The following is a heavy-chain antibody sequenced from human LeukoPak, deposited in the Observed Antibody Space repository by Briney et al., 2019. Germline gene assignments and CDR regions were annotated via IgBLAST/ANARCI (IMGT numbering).Heavy chain of an antibody. CDR3: ARDSIDYYDISGYPQ. V-gene: IGHV1-8*01. Sequence: ASVKVSCKASGYTFSSSDINWVRQATGQGLEWMGWMNPNSGNTYYAQRFQGRVTMTRDTSISTAYMEVSSLRSEDTAVYYCARDSIDYYDISGYPQWGQGTLVTVSS. D-gene: IGHD3-22*01. CDR2: MNPNSGNT. J-gene: IGHJ4*02. CDR1: GYTFSSSD.